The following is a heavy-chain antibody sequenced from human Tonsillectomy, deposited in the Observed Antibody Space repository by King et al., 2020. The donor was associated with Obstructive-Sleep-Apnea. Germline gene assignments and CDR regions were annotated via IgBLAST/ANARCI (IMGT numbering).Heavy chain of an antibody. CDR2: ISGSGGRT. Sequence: VQLVESGGGLVQPGGSLRLSCAASGFTFSSYAMSWVRQAPGKGLEWVSAISGSGGRTYYADSVKGRFTISRDNSKNTLYLQMNCLRAEDTAVYYCAKDRGAAAGTRAYFDYWGQGTLVTVSS. V-gene: IGHV3-23*04. CDR1: GFTFSSYA. D-gene: IGHD6-13*01. CDR3: AKDRGAAAGTRAYFDY. J-gene: IGHJ4*02.